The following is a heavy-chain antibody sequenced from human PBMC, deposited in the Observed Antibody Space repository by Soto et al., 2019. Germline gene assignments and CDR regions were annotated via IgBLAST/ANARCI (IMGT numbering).Heavy chain of an antibody. V-gene: IGHV3-49*04. Sequence: GGSLRLSXTASGFTFGDFAMSWVRQAPGKGLEWVGFIRSQAYGGSTEYAASVKGRFYISTDDSGNIAYLQMNSLRTQDTAVYYCTRDSGYYDTSGYLDWGQGTLVTVSS. CDR3: TRDSGYYDTSGYLD. J-gene: IGHJ4*02. D-gene: IGHD3-22*01. CDR1: GFTFGDFA. CDR2: IRSQAYGGST.